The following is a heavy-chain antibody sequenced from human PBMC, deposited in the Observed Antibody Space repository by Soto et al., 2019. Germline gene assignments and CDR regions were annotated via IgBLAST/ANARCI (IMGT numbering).Heavy chain of an antibody. CDR2: INPNSGGT. Sequence: ASVKVSCKASGFTFTGHYIHWVRQAPGQGLEWMGWINPNSGGTSYAQKFQGRVTMTRDTSITTAYMELSRLSSDDTAVYYRAKSGSFFRPSLAYFDYWGQGTLVTVSS. D-gene: IGHD1-26*01. CDR1: GFTFTGHY. J-gene: IGHJ4*02. CDR3: AKSGSFFRPSLAYFDY. V-gene: IGHV1-2*02.